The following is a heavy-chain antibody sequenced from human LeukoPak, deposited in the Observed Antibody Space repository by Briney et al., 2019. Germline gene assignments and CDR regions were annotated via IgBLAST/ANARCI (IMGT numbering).Heavy chain of an antibody. CDR2: ISGSGGST. V-gene: IGHV3-23*01. Sequence: GGSLRLSCAASGFTFSSYAMSWVRQAPGKGLEWVSAISGSGGSTYYADSVKGRFTISGDNSKNTLYLQMNSLRAEDTAVYYCAKDGVKAYYYYYMDVWGKGTTVTVSS. CDR3: AKDGVKAYYYYYMDV. CDR1: GFTFSSYA. J-gene: IGHJ6*03.